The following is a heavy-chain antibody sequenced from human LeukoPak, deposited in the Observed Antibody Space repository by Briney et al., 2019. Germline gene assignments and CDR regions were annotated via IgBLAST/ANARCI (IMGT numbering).Heavy chain of an antibody. CDR2: IVPIFSEA. V-gene: IGHV1-69*04. CDR3: ARTAGTGAFDY. Sequence: GASVKVSCKASGDTFSYYAISWVRQAPGQGLEWMGRIVPIFSEANYARKFQGRVTLTADKSTTTAYMEVTSLRSEDTTVYFCARTAGTGAFDYWGQGTLVTVSS. J-gene: IGHJ4*02. CDR1: GDTFSYYA. D-gene: IGHD6-13*01.